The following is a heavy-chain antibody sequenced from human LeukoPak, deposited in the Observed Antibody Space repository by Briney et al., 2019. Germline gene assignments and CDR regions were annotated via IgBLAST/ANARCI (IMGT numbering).Heavy chain of an antibody. CDR3: ARDRDYYYGMDV. CDR1: GYTFTGYY. V-gene: IGHV1-2*02. J-gene: IGHJ6*02. Sequence: GASVKVSCKASGYTFTGYYMHWVRQAPGQGLEWMGWINPNSGGTNYAQKFQGRVTMTRDTSISTVYMELSRLRSDDTAVYYCARDRDYYYGMDVWGQGTTVTVSS. CDR2: INPNSGGT.